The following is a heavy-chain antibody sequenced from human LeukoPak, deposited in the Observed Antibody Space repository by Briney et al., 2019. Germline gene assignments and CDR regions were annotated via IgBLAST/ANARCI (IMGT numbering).Heavy chain of an antibody. CDR2: ISYDGSNK. CDR3: AREIYSSSWSAYYYYYYYMDV. Sequence: GGSLRLSCAASGFTFSSYGMHWVRQAPGKGLEWVAVISYDGSNKYYADSVKGRFTISRDNAKNSLYLQMNSLRAEDTAVYYCAREIYSSSWSAYYYYYYYMDVWGKGTTVTVSS. CDR1: GFTFSSYG. D-gene: IGHD6-13*01. J-gene: IGHJ6*03. V-gene: IGHV3-30*03.